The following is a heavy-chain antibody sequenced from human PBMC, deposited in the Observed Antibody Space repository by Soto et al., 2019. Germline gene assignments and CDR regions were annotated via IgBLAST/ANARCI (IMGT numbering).Heavy chain of an antibody. D-gene: IGHD5-12*01. CDR3: AGLNLNRYGMDV. CDR2: ISSSGGTT. V-gene: IGHV3-23*01. CDR1: GFTFSEYA. J-gene: IGHJ6*02. Sequence: PGGSLRLSCAASGFTFSEYAMSWVRQAPGKGLEWVSSISSSGGTTSYTDSVKGRFTIPRDNSKNTLFLQMNSLRAEDTAVYYCAGLNLNRYGMDVWGQGTTVTVSS.